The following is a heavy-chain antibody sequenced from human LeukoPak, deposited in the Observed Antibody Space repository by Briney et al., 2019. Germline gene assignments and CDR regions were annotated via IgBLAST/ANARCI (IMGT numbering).Heavy chain of an antibody. CDR3: AKYGGARGDPIDY. CDR1: GFSSGFTFSTYA. J-gene: IGHJ4*02. D-gene: IGHD2-21*02. CDR2: ISGSGGST. Sequence: GGSLRLSCEASGFSSGFTFSTYAMSWVRQAPGKGLEWVSAISGSGGSTYYADSVKGRFTISRDNSKNTLYLQMNSLRAEDTAVYYCAKYGGARGDPIDYWGQGTLVTVSS. V-gene: IGHV3-23*01.